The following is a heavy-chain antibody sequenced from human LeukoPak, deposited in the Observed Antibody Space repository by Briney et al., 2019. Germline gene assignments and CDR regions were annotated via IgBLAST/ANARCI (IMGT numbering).Heavy chain of an antibody. J-gene: IGHJ5*02. CDR2: INHSGST. Sequence: SETLSLTCTVSGYSISSGYYWGWIRQPPGKGLEWIGEINHSGSTNYNPSLKSRVTISVDTSKNQFSLKLSSVTAADTAVYYCAREGSSSNWFDPWGQGTLVTVSS. V-gene: IGHV4-38-2*02. CDR1: GYSISSGYY. CDR3: AREGSSSNWFDP. D-gene: IGHD6-13*01.